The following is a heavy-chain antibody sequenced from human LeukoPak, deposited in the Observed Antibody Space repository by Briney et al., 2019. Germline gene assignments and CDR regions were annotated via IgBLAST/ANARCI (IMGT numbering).Heavy chain of an antibody. Sequence: GASVKVSCKASGYTFTSYYMHWVRQAPGQGLEWMGIINPSGGSTSYAQKFQGRVTMIRDTSTSTVYMELSSLRSEDTAVYYCARATNSSSWYSRKYFQHWGQGTLVTVSS. CDR3: ARATNSSSWYSRKYFQH. D-gene: IGHD6-13*01. CDR2: INPSGGST. J-gene: IGHJ1*01. CDR1: GYTFTSYY. V-gene: IGHV1-46*01.